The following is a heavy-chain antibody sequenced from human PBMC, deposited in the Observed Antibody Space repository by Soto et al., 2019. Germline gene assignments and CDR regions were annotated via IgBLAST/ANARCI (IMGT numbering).Heavy chain of an antibody. CDR3: AKDVVVGATTGLGDYYYYYGMDV. V-gene: IGHV3-30*18. Sequence: QVQLVESGGGVVQPGRSLRLSCAASGFTFSSYGMHWVRQAPGKGLEWVAVISYDGSNKYYADSVKGRFTISRDNSKNTLYLPMNSLRADDTAVYYCAKDVVVGATTGLGDYYYYYGMDVWCQGTTVTVSS. J-gene: IGHJ6*02. D-gene: IGHD1-26*01. CDR2: ISYDGSNK. CDR1: GFTFSSYG.